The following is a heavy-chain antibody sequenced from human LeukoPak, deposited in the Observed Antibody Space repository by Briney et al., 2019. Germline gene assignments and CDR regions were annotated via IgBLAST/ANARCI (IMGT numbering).Heavy chain of an antibody. V-gene: IGHV3-21*06. CDR2: ISRRSTYI. D-gene: IGHD3-16*02. CDR1: GYTFRDYS. Sequence: GGSLRLSCAASGYTFRDYSVHWVRHAAGKGLECVASISRRSTYIYYADSVKGRFTISRDNGKSSLLLQSNILRSEHTALYYFVSGHELDSLWRTYRLDAFDLWAQGPMVIVSS. J-gene: IGHJ3*01. CDR3: VSGHELDSLWRTYRLDAFDL.